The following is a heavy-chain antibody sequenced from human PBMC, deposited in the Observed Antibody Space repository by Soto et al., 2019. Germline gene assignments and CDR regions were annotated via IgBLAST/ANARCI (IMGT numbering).Heavy chain of an antibody. V-gene: IGHV3-33*01. D-gene: IGHD3-16*01. CDR3: TFGGVISRFDY. CDR1: GFTFSSYG. J-gene: IGHJ4*02. CDR2: IWYDGSNK. Sequence: GGSLRLSCAASGFTFSSYGMHWVRQAPGKGLEWVAVIWYDGSNKYYADSVKGRFTISRDNSKNTLYLQMNSLRAEDTAVYYCTFGGVISRFDYWGQGTLVTVSS.